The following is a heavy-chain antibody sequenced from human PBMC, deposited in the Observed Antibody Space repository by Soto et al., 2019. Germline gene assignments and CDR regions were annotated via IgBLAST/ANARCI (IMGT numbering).Heavy chain of an antibody. V-gene: IGHV4-34*02. J-gene: IGHJ4*02. Sequence: QVQLQQWGAGLLKPSETLSLTCAVYSGSFGGYYWSWIRQPPGKGLEWIGEIYHSLSVVYKPSLECRVTISGDSSKNHFSLKLTSVTAADTAVYYCARHGGYYFDYWGQGALVTVSS. CDR2: IYHSLSV. CDR3: ARHGGYYFDY. CDR1: SGSFGGYY. D-gene: IGHD3-16*01.